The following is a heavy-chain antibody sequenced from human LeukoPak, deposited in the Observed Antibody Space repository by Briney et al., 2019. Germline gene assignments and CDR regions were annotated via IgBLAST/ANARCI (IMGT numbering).Heavy chain of an antibody. CDR1: GFTFSSYG. Sequence: GRSLRLSCAASGFTFSSYGMHWVRQAPGKGLEWVAVISYDGSNKYYADSVKGRFTISRDNSKNTLYLQMNSLRAEDTAVYYCAKDVDPFGSGSYVEEFDYWGQGTLVTVSS. V-gene: IGHV3-30*18. J-gene: IGHJ4*02. CDR2: ISYDGSNK. CDR3: AKDVDPFGSGSYVEEFDY. D-gene: IGHD3-10*01.